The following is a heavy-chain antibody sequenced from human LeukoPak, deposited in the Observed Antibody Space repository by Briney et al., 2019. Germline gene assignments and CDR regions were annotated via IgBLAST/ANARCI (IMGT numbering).Heavy chain of an antibody. CDR3: ARTRDGPFDY. CDR1: GLIFTNVA. Sequence: GGSLRLSCATSGLIFTNVAMSWVRQAPGKGLEWLLHISNSGSSIHYADSVKGRFTISRDNAKNSLYLQMNSLRAEDTAFYYCARTRDGPFDYWGQGTLVTVSS. J-gene: IGHJ4*02. V-gene: IGHV3-48*03. D-gene: IGHD5-24*01. CDR2: ISNSGSSI.